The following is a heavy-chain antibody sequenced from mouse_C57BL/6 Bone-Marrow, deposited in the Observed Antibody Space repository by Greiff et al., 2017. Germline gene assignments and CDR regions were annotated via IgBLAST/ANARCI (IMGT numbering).Heavy chain of an antibody. J-gene: IGHJ4*01. D-gene: IGHD2-3*01. CDR3: ARQDGYYNHYAMDY. CDR1: EYEFPSHD. Sequence: VQLKESGGGLVQPGESLKLSCESNEYEFPSHDMSWVRKTPEKRLELVAAINSDGGSTYYPDTMERRFIISRDNTKKTLYLQMSSLRSEDTALYYCARQDGYYNHYAMDYWGQGTSVTVSS. CDR2: INSDGGST. V-gene: IGHV5-2*01.